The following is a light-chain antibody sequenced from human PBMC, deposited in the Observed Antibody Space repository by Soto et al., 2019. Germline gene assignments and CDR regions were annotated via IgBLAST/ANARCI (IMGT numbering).Light chain of an antibody. J-gene: IGKJ5*01. V-gene: IGKV3D-20*02. CDR3: QQRSNWPLIT. CDR2: GAS. Sequence: EIWLTQSPGTLSLSPGERATLSCGASQSFTSNYLAWYQQKPGQAPRLLIYGASTRATGIPARFSGSGSGTEFILTISSLQSEDFAVYYCQQRSNWPLITFGQGTRLEI. CDR1: QSFTSNY.